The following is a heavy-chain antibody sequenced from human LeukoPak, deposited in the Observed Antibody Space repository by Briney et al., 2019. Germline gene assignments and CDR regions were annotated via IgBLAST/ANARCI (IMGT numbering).Heavy chain of an antibody. J-gene: IGHJ5*02. CDR1: GYTFTGYY. CDR3: ARSRAFNSGAFDP. Sequence: ASVKVSCKASGYTFTGYYMHWVRQAPGQGLEWMGRINPNSGGTNYAQKFQGRVTMTRDTSISTAYMELSRLRSDDTAVYYCARSRAFNSGAFDPWGQGSLVTVSS. CDR2: INPNSGGT. D-gene: IGHD1-26*01. V-gene: IGHV1-2*06.